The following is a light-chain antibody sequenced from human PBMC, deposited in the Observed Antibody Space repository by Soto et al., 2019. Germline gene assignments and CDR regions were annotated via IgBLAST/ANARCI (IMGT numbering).Light chain of an antibody. Sequence: QSVLTQPPSASGTPGQRVTTSCSGSSSNIGSNYVYWYQQLPGTAPKLLTYSNNQRPSGVPDRFSGSKSGTSASLAISGLRSEDEADYYCAAWDDSLSGYVFGTGTKVTVL. J-gene: IGLJ1*01. V-gene: IGLV1-47*02. CDR2: SNN. CDR3: AAWDDSLSGYV. CDR1: SSNIGSNY.